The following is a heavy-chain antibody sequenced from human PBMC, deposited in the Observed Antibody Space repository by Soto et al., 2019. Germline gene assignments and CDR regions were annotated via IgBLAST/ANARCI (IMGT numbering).Heavy chain of an antibody. V-gene: IGHV1-69*13. CDR2: IIPIFGTA. D-gene: IGHD5-12*01. J-gene: IGHJ6*02. CDR1: GGTFSSYA. CDR3: ARHHRQVAPYVLYYYYGMDV. Sequence: ASVKVSCKASGGTFSSYAISWVRQAPGQGLEWMGGIIPIFGTANYAQKFQGGVTITADESTSTAYMELSSLRSEDTAVYYCARHHRQVAPYVLYYYYGMDVWGQGTTVTVSS.